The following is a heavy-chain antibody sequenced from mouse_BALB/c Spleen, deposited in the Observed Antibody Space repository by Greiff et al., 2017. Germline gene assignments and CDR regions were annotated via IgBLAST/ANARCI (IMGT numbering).Heavy chain of an antibody. CDR3: TRSAMITTRAWFAY. V-gene: IGHV1S81*02. CDR1: GYTFTSYY. J-gene: IGHJ3*01. D-gene: IGHD2-4*01. CDR2: INPSNGGT. Sequence: VQLQQSGAELVKPGASVKLSCKASGYTFTSYYMYWVKQRPGQGLEWIGEINPSNGGTNFNEKFKSKATLTVDKSSSTAYMQLSSLTSEDSAVYYCTRSAMITTRAWFAYWGQGTLVTVSA.